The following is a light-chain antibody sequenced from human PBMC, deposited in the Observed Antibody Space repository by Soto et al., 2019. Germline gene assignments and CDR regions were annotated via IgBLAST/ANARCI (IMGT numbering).Light chain of an antibody. V-gene: IGKV1-5*03. Sequence: DIQMTQSPTTVSASVGDRVTITCRASQNINTWLAWYQQKPGKAPKLLILKASTLESGVPSRFSGSGSGTEFTITISSLQPDDLGAYYCQQYNNYFWAFGQVTRVEIK. CDR2: KAS. CDR1: QNINTW. CDR3: QQYNNYFWA. J-gene: IGKJ1*01.